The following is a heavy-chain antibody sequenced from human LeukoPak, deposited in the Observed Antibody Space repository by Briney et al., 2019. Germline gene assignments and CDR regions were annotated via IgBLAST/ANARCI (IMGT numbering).Heavy chain of an antibody. Sequence: GGSLRLSCAASGFTFDDYGMSWVRQAPGKGLEWVSGINWNGGSTGYADSVKGRFTISRDNAKNSLYLQMNSLRAEDTALYYCARNNWFGEFENWFDSWGQGTLVTVSS. CDR2: INWNGGST. CDR1: GFTFDDYG. CDR3: ARNNWFGEFENWFDS. J-gene: IGHJ5*01. V-gene: IGHV3-20*04. D-gene: IGHD3-10*01.